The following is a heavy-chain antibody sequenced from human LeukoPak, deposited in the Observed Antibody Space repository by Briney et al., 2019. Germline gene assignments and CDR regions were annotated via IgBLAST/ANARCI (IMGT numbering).Heavy chain of an antibody. CDR3: ARDQPNGIWFGSRHNWFDP. D-gene: IGHD3-10*01. CDR2: IIPILGIA. Sequence: GSSVKVSCKASGGTFSSYTISWVRQAPGQGLEWMGRIIPILGIANYAQKFQGRVTITADKSTSTAYVELSSLRSEDTAVYYCARDQPNGIWFGSRHNWFDPWGQGTLVTVSS. J-gene: IGHJ5*02. V-gene: IGHV1-69*04. CDR1: GGTFSSYT.